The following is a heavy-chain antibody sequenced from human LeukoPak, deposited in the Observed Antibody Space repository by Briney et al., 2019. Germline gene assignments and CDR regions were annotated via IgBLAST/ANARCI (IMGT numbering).Heavy chain of an antibody. CDR3: ARLDTAMVLFDY. D-gene: IGHD5-18*01. V-gene: IGHV3-23*01. J-gene: IGHJ4*02. CDR1: GFTFSSYT. Sequence: GGSLRLSCVASGFTFSSYTVSWVRQAPGRGLEWVSSISGSGGTTYYADSVKGRFTISRDNSKNTLYLQMNSLRAEDTAVYYCARLDTAMVLFDYWGQGTLVTVSS. CDR2: ISGSGGTT.